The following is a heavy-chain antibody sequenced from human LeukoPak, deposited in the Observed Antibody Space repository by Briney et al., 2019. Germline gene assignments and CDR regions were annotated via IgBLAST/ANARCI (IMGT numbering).Heavy chain of an antibody. CDR3: ARARYSGYDLFY. J-gene: IGHJ4*02. CDR1: GFTFSSYE. CDR2: ISSSGSTI. D-gene: IGHD5-12*01. Sequence: GGSLRLSCAASGFTFSSYEMNWVRQAPGKGLEWVSYISSSGSTIYYADSVKGRFTISRDNAKNSLYLQMNSLRAEDTAVYYCARARYSGYDLFYWGQGTLVTVSS. V-gene: IGHV3-48*03.